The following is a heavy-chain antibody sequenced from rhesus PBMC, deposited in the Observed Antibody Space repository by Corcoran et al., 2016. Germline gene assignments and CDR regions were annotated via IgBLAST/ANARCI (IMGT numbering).Heavy chain of an antibody. CDR1: GASISSYW. CDR3: ARDRGVGSDFDY. V-gene: IGHV4-80*01. Sequence: QVQLQESGPGLVKPSETLSLTCAVSGASISSYWWSWIRQPPGKGLEWIGEINGNSGSNYHNPSLKSRVTISKDASKNQFSLKLSSVTAADTAVYYCARDRGVGSDFDYWGQGVLVTVSS. CDR2: INGNSGSN. D-gene: IGHD2-21*01. J-gene: IGHJ4*01.